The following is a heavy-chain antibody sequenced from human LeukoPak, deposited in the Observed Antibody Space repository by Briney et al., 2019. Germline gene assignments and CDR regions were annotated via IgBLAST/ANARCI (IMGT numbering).Heavy chain of an antibody. CDR3: ARHIGGGIEDMDV. J-gene: IGHJ6*03. D-gene: IGHD3-16*02. CDR2: IYVIGN. CDR1: GGSIGTYY. V-gene: IGHV4-59*08. Sequence: SETLSLTSTVSGGSIGTYYWSWVRQSPGKGLEWSGYIYVIGNRYNPYLQSRVTISVDTSRNQFFLKMSSVTAADTAVYYCARHIGGGIEDMDVWGKGTKVTVSS.